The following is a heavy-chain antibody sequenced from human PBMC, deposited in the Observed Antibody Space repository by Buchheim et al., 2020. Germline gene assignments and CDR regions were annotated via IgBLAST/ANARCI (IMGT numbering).Heavy chain of an antibody. CDR2: IYYSGST. Sequence: QLQLQESGPGLVKPSETLSLTCTVSGGSISSSSYYWGWIRQPPGKGLEWIGSIYYSGSTYYNPSLKSRVTISVDTSKNQFSLKLSSVTAADTAVYYCARIGYCSSTSCYYADYYYYGMDVWAKGP. V-gene: IGHV4-39*07. CDR3: ARIGYCSSTSCYYADYYYYGMDV. CDR1: GGSISSSSYY. D-gene: IGHD2-2*01. J-gene: IGHJ6*02.